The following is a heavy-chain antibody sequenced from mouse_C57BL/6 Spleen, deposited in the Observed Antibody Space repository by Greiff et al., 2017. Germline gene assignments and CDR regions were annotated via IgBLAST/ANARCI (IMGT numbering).Heavy chain of an antibody. CDR3: ARREGGEYEYDGGAMDY. CDR2: IDPSDSYP. D-gene: IGHD2-4*01. V-gene: IGHV1-50*01. Sequence: QVHVKQPGAELVKPGASVKLSCKASGYTFTSYWMQWVKQRPGQGLEWIGEIDPSDSYPNYTQKFKGKATLTVDTSSSTAYMQLSSLTSEDSAVYYWARREGGEYEYDGGAMDYWGQGTSVTVSS. J-gene: IGHJ4*01. CDR1: GYTFTSYW.